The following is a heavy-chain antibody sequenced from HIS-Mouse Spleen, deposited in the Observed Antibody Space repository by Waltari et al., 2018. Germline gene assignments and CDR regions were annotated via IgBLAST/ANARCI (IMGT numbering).Heavy chain of an antibody. D-gene: IGHD5-12*01. V-gene: IGHV4-39*07. CDR2: IYYSGGT. Sequence: QLQLQESGPGLVKPSETLSLTCTVSGGSISSSSYYWGWIRQPQGKGLEWIGSIYYSGGTYYTPPPKGRVTIAGDTSKNQFSLKLSSVTAADTAVYYCARVLSGATGAFDIWGQGTMVTVSS. CDR1: GGSISSSSYY. J-gene: IGHJ3*02. CDR3: ARVLSGATGAFDI.